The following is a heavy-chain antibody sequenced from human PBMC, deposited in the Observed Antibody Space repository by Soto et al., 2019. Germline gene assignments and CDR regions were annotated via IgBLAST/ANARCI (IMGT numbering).Heavy chain of an antibody. CDR3: ASSPHPKTYYDFWSGYRYGMDV. V-gene: IGHV3-30-3*01. CDR1: GFTFSSYA. CDR2: ISYDGSNK. Sequence: GGSLRLSCAASGFTFSSYAMHWVRQAPGKGLEWVAVISYDGSNKYYADSVKGRFTISRDNSKNTLYLQMNSLRAEDTAVYYCASSPHPKTYYDFWSGYRYGMDVWGQGTTVTVSS. J-gene: IGHJ6*02. D-gene: IGHD3-3*01.